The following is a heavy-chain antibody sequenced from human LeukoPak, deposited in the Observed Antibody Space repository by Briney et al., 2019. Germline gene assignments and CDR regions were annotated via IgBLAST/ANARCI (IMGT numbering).Heavy chain of an antibody. Sequence: GGSLRLSCTASGFTFGDYAMSWIRQAPGKGLEWVGFIRSKAYGEPADYAASVKGRFTISRDDSKAIAYLQKNSLKTEDTAVYHCTRDRGAYNLYDYWGQGTLVTVSS. CDR2: IRSKAYGEPA. CDR1: GFTFGDYA. J-gene: IGHJ4*02. CDR3: TRDRGAYNLYDY. V-gene: IGHV3-49*03. D-gene: IGHD1-1*01.